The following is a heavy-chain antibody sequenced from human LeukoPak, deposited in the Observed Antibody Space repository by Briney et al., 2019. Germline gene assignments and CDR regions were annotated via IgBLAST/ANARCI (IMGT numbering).Heavy chain of an antibody. J-gene: IGHJ3*02. CDR1: GFTVSSNY. Sequence: PGGSLRLSCAASGFTVSSNYMSWVRQAPGKGLEWVSVIYSGGSTYYADSVKGRFTISRDNSKNTLYLQMNSLRAEDTAVYYCARNSMVRGAPLDAFDIWGQGTMVTVSS. V-gene: IGHV3-66*01. D-gene: IGHD3-10*01. CDR3: ARNSMVRGAPLDAFDI. CDR2: IYSGGST.